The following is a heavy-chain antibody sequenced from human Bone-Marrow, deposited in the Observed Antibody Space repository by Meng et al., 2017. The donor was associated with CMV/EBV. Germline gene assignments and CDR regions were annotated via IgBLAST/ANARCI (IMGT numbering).Heavy chain of an antibody. Sequence: GGSLRLSCKGSGYSFTSYWIGWVRQMPGKGLEWMGIIYPGDSDTRYSPSFQGQVTISADKSISTAYLQWSSLKASDTAVYYCARGNRGLDEVVRGGYYYYGLDVWGQGTTVTVSS. CDR1: GYSFTSYW. V-gene: IGHV5-51*01. CDR3: ARGNRGLDEVVRGGYYYYGLDV. J-gene: IGHJ6*02. CDR2: IYPGDSDT. D-gene: IGHD3/OR15-3a*01.